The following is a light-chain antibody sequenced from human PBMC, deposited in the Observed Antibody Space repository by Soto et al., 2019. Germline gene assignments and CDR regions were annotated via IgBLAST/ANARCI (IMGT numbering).Light chain of an antibody. CDR1: QSITNS. J-gene: IGKJ3*01. CDR2: AAS. V-gene: IGKV1-39*01. CDR3: QQGHSMPFT. Sequence: DIQMTQSPSSLSASVGDRVTITCRASQSITNSLNWYQHKPGKAPTLVVYAASSLQSGVPSRFSGSGSGTDFTLTISSLQPEDFATYFRQQGHSMPFTFGPGTKVDIK.